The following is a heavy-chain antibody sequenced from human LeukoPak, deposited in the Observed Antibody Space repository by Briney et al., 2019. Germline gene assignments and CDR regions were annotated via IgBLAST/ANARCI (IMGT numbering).Heavy chain of an antibody. J-gene: IGHJ4*02. CDR1: GYTFTGYY. V-gene: IGHV1-2*02. Sequence: ASVKVSCKASGYTFTGYYMHWVRQAPGQGLEWMGWINPNSGGTNYAQKFQGRVTMTRDTSISTAYMELSRLRSDDTAVYYCARAGIAVAGGYYFDYWGQGTLVTVSS. CDR2: INPNSGGT. D-gene: IGHD6-19*01. CDR3: ARAGIAVAGGYYFDY.